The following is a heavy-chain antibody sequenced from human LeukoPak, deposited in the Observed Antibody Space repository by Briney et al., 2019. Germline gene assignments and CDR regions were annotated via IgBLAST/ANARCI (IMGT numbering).Heavy chain of an antibody. V-gene: IGHV1-2*02. CDR3: ARDPGGRYSHASFDY. CDR2: INPNSGGT. J-gene: IGHJ4*02. D-gene: IGHD4-11*01. CDR1: GYTFIGYY. Sequence: ASVKVSCKASGYTFIGYYMHWVRQAPGQGLEWMGWINPNSGGTNYAQKFQGRVTITRNTSISTAYMELSSLRSEDTAVYYCARDPGGRYSHASFDYWGQGTLVTVSS.